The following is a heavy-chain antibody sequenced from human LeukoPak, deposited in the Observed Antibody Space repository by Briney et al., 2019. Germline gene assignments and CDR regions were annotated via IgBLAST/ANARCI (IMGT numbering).Heavy chain of an antibody. D-gene: IGHD6-19*01. CDR1: GFTFSSYG. V-gene: IGHV3-23*01. CDR3: ARKSSAVAGPFDY. J-gene: IGHJ4*02. CDR2: ISGSGDNT. Sequence: GETLRLSCAASGFTFSSYGMTWVRQAPGKGLEWVSGISGSGDNTWYGDSVKGRFTISRDNAKNSLYLQMNSLRAEDTAVYYCARKSSAVAGPFDYWGQGTLVTVSS.